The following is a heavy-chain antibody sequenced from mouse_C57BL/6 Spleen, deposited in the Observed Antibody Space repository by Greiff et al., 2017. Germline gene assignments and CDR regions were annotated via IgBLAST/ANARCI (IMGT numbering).Heavy chain of an antibody. CDR3: ASTVVEDY. J-gene: IGHJ2*01. CDR2: IDPSDSYT. D-gene: IGHD1-1*01. CDR1: GYTFTSYW. Sequence: QVQLQQSGAELVRPGTSVKLSCKASGYTFTSYWMHWVKQRPGQGLEWIGVIDPSDSYTNYNQKFKGKATLTVDTSSSTAYMQLSSLTSEDSAVYYCASTVVEDYWGQGTTLTVSS. V-gene: IGHV1-59*01.